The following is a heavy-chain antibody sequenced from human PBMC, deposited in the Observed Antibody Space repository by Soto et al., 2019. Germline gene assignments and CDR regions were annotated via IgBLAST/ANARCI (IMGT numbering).Heavy chain of an antibody. CDR1: GYTFTSYY. V-gene: IGHV1-46*01. Sequence: ASVKVSCKASGYTFTSYYMHWVRQAPGQGLEWMGIINPSGGSTSYAQKFQGRVTMTRDTSKNQFSLQLKSVTPEDTAVYYCAREVDAGPNWFDPWGQGTLVTVSS. CDR2: INPSGGST. J-gene: IGHJ5*02. CDR3: AREVDAGPNWFDP. D-gene: IGHD1-26*01.